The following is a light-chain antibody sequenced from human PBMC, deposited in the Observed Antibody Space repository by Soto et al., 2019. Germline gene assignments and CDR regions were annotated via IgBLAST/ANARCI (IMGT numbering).Light chain of an antibody. CDR2: DGS. J-gene: IGKJ5*01. V-gene: IGKV3-15*01. CDR1: QSVRSN. Sequence: ETVLTQSPGTLSLSPEERATLSCRASQSVRSNLAWYQHKPGQAPRLLIYDGSTRALGIPARFSGSESGTEFTLTISSLQSEDFAVYFCQQDDDWPITFGQGTRLEIK. CDR3: QQDDDWPIT.